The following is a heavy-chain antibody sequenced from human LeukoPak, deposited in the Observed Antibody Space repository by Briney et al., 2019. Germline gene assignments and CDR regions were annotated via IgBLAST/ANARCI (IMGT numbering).Heavy chain of an antibody. CDR2: ISGSGGST. J-gene: IGHJ4*02. Sequence: GGSLRLSCAASGFTFSSYAMSWVRQAPGKGLEWVSAISGSGGSTYYADSVKGRFTISRDNSKNTLYLQMNSLRAEDTAVYYCAKGGPDDYVWGSYRSPQDFWGQGTLVTVSS. V-gene: IGHV3-23*01. CDR3: AKGGPDDYVWGSYRSPQDF. CDR1: GFTFSSYA. D-gene: IGHD3-16*02.